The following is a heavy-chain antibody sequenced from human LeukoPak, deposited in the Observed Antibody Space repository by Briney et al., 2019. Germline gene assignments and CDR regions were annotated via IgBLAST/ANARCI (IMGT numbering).Heavy chain of an antibody. CDR3: TRDEN. Sequence: GGSLRLSCAASGFTFIGSWMSWVRQAPGKGLEWVANIKHDGSEKYYVDSVKGRFTISRDNAKNSLYLQMNSLRAEDTAVYYCTRDENWGQGTLVSVSS. CDR2: IKHDGSEK. CDR1: GFTFIGSW. V-gene: IGHV3-7*01. J-gene: IGHJ4*02.